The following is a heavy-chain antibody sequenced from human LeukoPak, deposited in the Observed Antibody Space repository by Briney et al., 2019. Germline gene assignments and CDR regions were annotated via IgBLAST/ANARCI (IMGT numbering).Heavy chain of an antibody. D-gene: IGHD3-3*01. CDR3: AKYLQPSGSPYALDF. J-gene: IGHJ3*01. CDR2: IYSGGST. V-gene: IGHV3-66*02. CDR1: GFTVSSNY. Sequence: GGSLRLSCAASGFTVSSNYMSWVRQAPGKGLEWVSVIYSGGSTYYAESVKGRFTISRDNSKNTLYLQMNSLRAEDTAVYHCAKYLQPSGSPYALDFWGQGTMVTASS.